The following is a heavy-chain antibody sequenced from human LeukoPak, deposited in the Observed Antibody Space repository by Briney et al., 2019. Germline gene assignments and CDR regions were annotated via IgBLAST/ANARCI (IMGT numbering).Heavy chain of an antibody. Sequence: PEASVKVSCKASGGTFSSYAISWVRQAPGQGLEWMGRIIPILGIANYAQKFQGRVTITADKSTSTAYMELSSLRSEDTAVYYCARGLAPTTVVTLNWFDPWGQGTLVTVSS. D-gene: IGHD4-23*01. CDR2: IIPILGIA. CDR1: GGTFSSYA. CDR3: ARGLAPTTVVTLNWFDP. J-gene: IGHJ5*02. V-gene: IGHV1-69*04.